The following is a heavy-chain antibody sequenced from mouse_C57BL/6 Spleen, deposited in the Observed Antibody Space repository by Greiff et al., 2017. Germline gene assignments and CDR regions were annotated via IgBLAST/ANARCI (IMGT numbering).Heavy chain of an antibody. Sequence: QVQLQQSGAELVRPGSSVKLSCKASGYTFTSYWMDWVKQRPGQGLEWIGNIYPSDGETNYNQKFKDKATLTEDKSSSTAYMELSSLTSEDSAVYYCGRRDVYYFDYWGQGTTLTVSS. J-gene: IGHJ2*01. CDR1: GYTFTSYW. V-gene: IGHV1-61*01. CDR3: GRRDVYYFDY. CDR2: IYPSDGET. D-gene: IGHD2-13*01.